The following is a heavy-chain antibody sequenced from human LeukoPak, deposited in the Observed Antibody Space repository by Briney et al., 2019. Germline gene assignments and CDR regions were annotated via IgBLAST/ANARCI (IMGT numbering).Heavy chain of an antibody. J-gene: IGHJ4*02. CDR2: IKRQTEGWAK. D-gene: IGHD1-14*01. V-gene: IGHV3-15*01. CDR3: SRNADHDW. Sequence: GGSLRLSCAASGFTFSDAWLNWVRQTPEKGLEWVARIKRQTEGWAKDYAAPVKGRFTISRDDSKSTVYLQMNSLGVEDTAVYFCSRNADHDWWGQGTLVTVSS. CDR1: GFTFSDAW.